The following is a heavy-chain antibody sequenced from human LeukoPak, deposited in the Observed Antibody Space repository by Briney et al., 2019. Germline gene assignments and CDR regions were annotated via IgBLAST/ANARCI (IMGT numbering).Heavy chain of an antibody. V-gene: IGHV3-30-3*01. CDR1: GFTFNDYA. D-gene: IGHD6-19*01. J-gene: IGHJ4*02. CDR2: ISYDGSNK. CDR3: ARASYVPGIAVAGTIDY. Sequence: GRSLRLSCAPSGFTFNDYAMHWVRQAPGKGPEWVAVISYDGSNKYYADSVKDRFTISRDNSKNTLYLQMNSLRAEDTAVYYCARASYVPGIAVAGTIDYWGQGTLVTVSS.